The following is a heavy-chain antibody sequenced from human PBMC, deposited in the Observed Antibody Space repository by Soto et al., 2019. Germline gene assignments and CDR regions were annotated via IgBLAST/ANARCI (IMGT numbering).Heavy chain of an antibody. J-gene: IGHJ4*02. D-gene: IGHD5-18*01. V-gene: IGHV4-59*01. CDR2: VYYSGST. CDR1: GASISSYY. Sequence: SETLSLTCTVSGASISSYYWSWIRQPPGKGLEWIGYVYYSGSTNYNPSLKSRVTISVDTSKNQFSLKLTSVTAADTAVYYCAREHGFSYELTFDYWGQGTLVTVSS. CDR3: AREHGFSYELTFDY.